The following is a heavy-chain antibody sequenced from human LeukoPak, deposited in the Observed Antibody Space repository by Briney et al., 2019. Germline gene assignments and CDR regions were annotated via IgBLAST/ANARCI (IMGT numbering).Heavy chain of an antibody. V-gene: IGHV3-23*01. Sequence: TGGSLGLSCAASGFTFSSYAMSWVRQAPGKGLEWVSAISGSGGSTFYADSVTGRFTISRDNSKNTLYLQMNSLRAEDTAVYYCARDCGGDCSSYHWGQGALVTVSS. CDR2: ISGSGGST. J-gene: IGHJ5*02. CDR1: GFTFSSYA. D-gene: IGHD2-21*01. CDR3: ARDCGGDCSSYH.